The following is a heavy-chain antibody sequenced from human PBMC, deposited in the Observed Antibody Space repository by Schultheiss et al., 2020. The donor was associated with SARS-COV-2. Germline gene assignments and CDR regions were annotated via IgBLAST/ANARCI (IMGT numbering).Heavy chain of an antibody. CDR2: ISGSGGST. CDR3: AKSYGYYYYYMDV. Sequence: GESLKISCAASGFTFSSYAMSWVRQAPGKGLEWVSAISGSGGSTYYADSVKGRFTISRDNSKNTLYLQMNSLRAEDTAVYYCAKSYGYYYYYMDVWGKGTTVTVSS. D-gene: IGHD1-26*01. CDR1: GFTFSSYA. V-gene: IGHV3-23*01. J-gene: IGHJ6*03.